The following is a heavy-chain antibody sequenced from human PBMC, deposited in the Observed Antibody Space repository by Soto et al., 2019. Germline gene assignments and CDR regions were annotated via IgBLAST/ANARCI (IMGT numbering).Heavy chain of an antibody. CDR1: GFTFSSYG. V-gene: IGHV3-33*01. Sequence: QVQLVESGGGVVQPGRSLRLSCAASGFTFSSYGMHWVRQAPGKGLEWVAVIWCDGSNKYYADSVKGRFTISRDNSKNTLYLQMNRLRAEDTAVYYCAGDRGVTIFDCWGQGTLVTVS. CDR3: AGDRGVTIFDC. CDR2: IWCDGSNK. J-gene: IGHJ4*02. D-gene: IGHD5-12*01.